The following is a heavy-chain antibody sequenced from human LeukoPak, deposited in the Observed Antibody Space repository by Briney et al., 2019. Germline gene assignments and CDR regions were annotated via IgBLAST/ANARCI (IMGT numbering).Heavy chain of an antibody. CDR1: GGSISGYY. CDR2: TYTSGIT. V-gene: IGHV4-4*07. Sequence: PSETLSLTCSVSGGSISGYYWSWIRKPAGEGLEWIGRTYTSGITNYNPSLKSRTTMSVEASKNQFSLQLTSVTAADTAVYYCAREVAELGRSFDNWGQGTLVTVSS. D-gene: IGHD6-6*01. CDR3: AREVAELGRSFDN. J-gene: IGHJ4*02.